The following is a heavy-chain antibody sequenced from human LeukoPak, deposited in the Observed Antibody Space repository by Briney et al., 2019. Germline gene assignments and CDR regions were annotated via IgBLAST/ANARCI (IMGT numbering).Heavy chain of an antibody. D-gene: IGHD4-11*01. CDR1: GFTFSSYG. Sequence: GGSLRLSCAASGFTFSSYGMHWVRQAPGKGLEWVAVISYDGSNKYYADSVKGRFTISRDNSKNTLYLQMNSLRAEDTAVYYCAKDDKPDYRLDYWGQGTLVTVSS. CDR2: ISYDGSNK. V-gene: IGHV3-30*18. J-gene: IGHJ4*02. CDR3: AKDDKPDYRLDY.